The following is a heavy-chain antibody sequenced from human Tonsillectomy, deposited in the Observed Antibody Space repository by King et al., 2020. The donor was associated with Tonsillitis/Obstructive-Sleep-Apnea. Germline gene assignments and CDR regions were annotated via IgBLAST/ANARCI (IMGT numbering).Heavy chain of an antibody. V-gene: IGHV3-49*05. CDR2: ISGKAFCGGE. CDR1: GSTCRDYA. Sequence: VQLVESGGGLGKPGRYLRLYCTASGSTCRDYAMSWFRQAPGKGMGWLGDISGKAFCGGEEFAASVKGRFTMSREDSNSIAYLQMNSLQTGDTAMYYCSRDPSGFHFDYWGQGTLVTVSS. J-gene: IGHJ4*02. CDR3: SRDPSGFHFDY.